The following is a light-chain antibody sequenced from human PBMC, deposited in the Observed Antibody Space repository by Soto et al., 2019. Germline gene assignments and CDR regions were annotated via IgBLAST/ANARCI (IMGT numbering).Light chain of an antibody. Sequence: QSVLTQPASVSGSPGQSITISCTGTSGDIGSYNRVSWYQQHPGKAPKLILYEVTDRPSGVSNRFSGPKSGNTASLTISGLQAEDEAEYYCSSYTNINTRACVFGTGTKVTVL. CDR2: EVT. V-gene: IGLV2-14*01. J-gene: IGLJ1*01. CDR1: SGDIGSYNR. CDR3: SSYTNINTRACV.